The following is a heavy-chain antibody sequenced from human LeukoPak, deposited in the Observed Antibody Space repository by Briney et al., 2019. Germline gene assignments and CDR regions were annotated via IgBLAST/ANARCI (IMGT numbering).Heavy chain of an antibody. CDR2: INGAASST. D-gene: IGHD5-18*01. V-gene: IGHV3-74*01. CDR3: ARARGNTYGYFEY. J-gene: IGHJ4*02. Sequence: PGGSLRLSCAASGLTLSGYWMHWVRQAPGKWLVRVSRINGAASSTSYADSVKGRFTISRENAKSTLYLQMNSLRVEDTAVYYCARARGNTYGYFEYWGQGTLVTVSS. CDR1: GLTLSGYW.